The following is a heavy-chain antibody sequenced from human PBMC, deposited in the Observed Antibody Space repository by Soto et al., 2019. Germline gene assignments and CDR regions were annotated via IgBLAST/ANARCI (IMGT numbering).Heavy chain of an antibody. Sequence: ASVKVSCKASGYTFTGYYMHWVRQAPGQGLEWMGWINPNSGGTNYAQKFQGWVTMTRDTSISTAYMELSRLRSDDTAVYYCARDSERLGYCSSTSCYPDYWGQGTLVTVSS. V-gene: IGHV1-2*04. CDR1: GYTFTGYY. CDR3: ARDSERLGYCSSTSCYPDY. J-gene: IGHJ4*02. D-gene: IGHD2-2*01. CDR2: INPNSGGT.